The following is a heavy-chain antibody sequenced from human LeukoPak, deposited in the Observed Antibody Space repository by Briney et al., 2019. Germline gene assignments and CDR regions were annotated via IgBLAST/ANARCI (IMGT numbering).Heavy chain of an antibody. Sequence: ASVKVSCKASGYTSTSYDINWVRQATGQGLEWMGWMNPNSGNTGYAQKFQGRVTMTRNTSISTAYMELSSLRSEDTAVYYCARGLFLDDAFDIWGQGTMVTVSS. CDR3: ARGLFLDDAFDI. J-gene: IGHJ3*02. CDR2: MNPNSGNT. V-gene: IGHV1-8*01. CDR1: GYTSTSYD.